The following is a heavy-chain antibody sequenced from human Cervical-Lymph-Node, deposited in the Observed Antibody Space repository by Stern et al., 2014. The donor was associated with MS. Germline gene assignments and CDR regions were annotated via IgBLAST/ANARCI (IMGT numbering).Heavy chain of an antibody. V-gene: IGHV1-2*02. CDR2: VNPNTGAT. CDR3: AAASTTSSASPFDY. Sequence: MQLVESGAEVKKPGASLKVSCQTSRYTFTAYSFHWVRQAPGQGLQWMGWVNPNTGATTYAKQFRGRVTMTRDSSINTAYMELSRLTSDDTAVYYCAAASTTSSASPFDYWGQGTLLTVSS. J-gene: IGHJ4*02. CDR1: RYTFTAYS. D-gene: IGHD6-19*01.